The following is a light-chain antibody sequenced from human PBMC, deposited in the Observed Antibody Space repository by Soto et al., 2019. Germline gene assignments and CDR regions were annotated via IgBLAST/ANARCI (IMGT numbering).Light chain of an antibody. CDR2: SNN. Sequence: QSVLTQPPSASGTPGQRVTISCSGSSSNIGINTVNWYQQLPGAAPKLLIYSNNQRPSGVPDRFSGSKSGTSASLAISGLQSDDEADYYCAAWDDSLNGPVFGGGTKLTVL. V-gene: IGLV1-44*01. CDR1: SSNIGINT. J-gene: IGLJ3*02. CDR3: AAWDDSLNGPV.